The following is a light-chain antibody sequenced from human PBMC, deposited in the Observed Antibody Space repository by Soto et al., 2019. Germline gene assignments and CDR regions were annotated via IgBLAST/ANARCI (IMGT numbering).Light chain of an antibody. CDR2: GAS. V-gene: IGKV3-20*01. J-gene: IGKJ1*01. CDR3: QQYGSSPGT. CDR1: QGVSSN. Sequence: EIVLTQSPGTLSLSPGERATLSCRASQGVSSNLAWYQQKPGQAPRLLIFGASIRDTGIPDRFSGSGSGTDFTLTISRLESEDFAVYYCQQYGSSPGTFGQGTKVDIK.